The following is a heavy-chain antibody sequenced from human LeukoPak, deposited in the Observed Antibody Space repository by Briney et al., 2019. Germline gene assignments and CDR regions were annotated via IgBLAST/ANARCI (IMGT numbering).Heavy chain of an antibody. J-gene: IGHJ4*02. Sequence: GGSLRLSCVASGFIFSDYSMDWVRQAPGKGLEWVSSISSGGDNTYYADSVRGRFTISRDNSKNTLYLQLNSLRAEDTAVYYCAKSHRGHCSTTTCDDEGDYWGQGTLVTVSS. D-gene: IGHD2-2*01. CDR2: ISSGGDNT. CDR1: GFIFSDYS. V-gene: IGHV3-23*01. CDR3: AKSHRGHCSTTTCDDEGDY.